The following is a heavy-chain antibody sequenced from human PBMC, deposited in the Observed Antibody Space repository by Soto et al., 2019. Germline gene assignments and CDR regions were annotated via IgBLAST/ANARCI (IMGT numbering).Heavy chain of an antibody. J-gene: IGHJ5*02. V-gene: IGHV3-30*18. Sequence: QVHLVESGGGVVQPGRSLRLSCAASGFTFSTTGMHWVRQAPGKGLEWVAMISHDGGVEHYTDSVKGRFTISRDTSNNTVYLQMNSLRPEDTAMYHCAKDLYGAGWYNYFDPWGQGTLVTVSS. CDR3: AKDLYGAGWYNYFDP. D-gene: IGHD6-19*01. CDR1: GFTFSTTG. CDR2: ISHDGGVE.